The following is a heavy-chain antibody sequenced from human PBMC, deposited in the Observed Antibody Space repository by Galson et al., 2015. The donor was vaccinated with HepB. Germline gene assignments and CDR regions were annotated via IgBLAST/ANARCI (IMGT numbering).Heavy chain of an antibody. CDR3: ARDRARGSSWYVEFDY. V-gene: IGHV3-21*01. D-gene: IGHD6-13*01. CDR2: ISSSSSYI. CDR1: GFTFSSYS. Sequence: SLRLSCAASGFTFSSYSMNWVRQAPGKGLEWVSSISSSSSYIYYADSVKGRFTISRDNAKNSLYLQMNSLRAEDTAVYYCARDRARGSSWYVEFDYWGQEPWSPSPQ. J-gene: IGHJ4*01.